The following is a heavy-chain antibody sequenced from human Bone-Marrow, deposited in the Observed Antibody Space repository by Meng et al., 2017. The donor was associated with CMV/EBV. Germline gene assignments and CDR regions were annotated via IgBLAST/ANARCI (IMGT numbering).Heavy chain of an antibody. CDR3: ARDKSSSGWPPDY. J-gene: IGHJ4*02. CDR1: GFSFDDYA. Sequence: GGSLRLSCAASGFSFDDYAMHWVRQAPGKGLEWVSGISWNSGNIGYADSVKGRFTISRDNAKNSLYLQMNSLRAEDMALYYCARDKSSSGWPPDYWGQGTLVTVSS. D-gene: IGHD6-19*01. V-gene: IGHV3-9*03. CDR2: ISWNSGNI.